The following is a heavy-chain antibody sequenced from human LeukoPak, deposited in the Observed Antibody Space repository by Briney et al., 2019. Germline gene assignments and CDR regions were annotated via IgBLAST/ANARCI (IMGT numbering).Heavy chain of an antibody. CDR3: GREWAVDF. Sequence: GGSLRLSCAASGFTLSKHWMTWVRQAPGKGLECVAIIKQDGSEKYYVNSVKGRFTISRDNAKNSLYLQMNSLRVEDTAVYYCGREWAVDFWGQGTLVTVSS. CDR2: IKQDGSEK. V-gene: IGHV3-7*01. J-gene: IGHJ4*02. CDR1: GFTLSKHW.